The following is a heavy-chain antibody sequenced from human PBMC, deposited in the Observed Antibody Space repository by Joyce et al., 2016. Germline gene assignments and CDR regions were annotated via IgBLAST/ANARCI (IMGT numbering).Heavy chain of an antibody. CDR2: IDYTGRT. CDR3: ARAAFWSGHYDY. CDR1: SGSINTDGYY. V-gene: IGHV4-31*03. J-gene: IGHJ4*02. D-gene: IGHD3-3*01. Sequence: QVQLQESGPGLVKPSQTLSLTCTVSSGSINTDGYYWSWIRQHPGKGLEWIGYIDYTGRTYYIPSLKSRLAISVDTSKNQFSLRLSSVTAADTAVYYCARAAFWSGHYDYWGQGTLVTVSS.